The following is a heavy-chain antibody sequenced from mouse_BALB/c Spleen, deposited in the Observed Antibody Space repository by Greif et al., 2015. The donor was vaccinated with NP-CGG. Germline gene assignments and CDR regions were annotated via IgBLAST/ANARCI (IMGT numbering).Heavy chain of an antibody. V-gene: IGHV5-12-2*01. CDR2: ISNGGGST. Sequence: EVKLMESGGGLVQPGGSLKLSCAASGFTFSSYTMSWVRQTPEKRLEWVAYISNGGGSTYYPDTVKGRFTISRDNAKNTLYLQMSSLKSEDTAMDYCARAPYGNYDFDYWGQGTTLTVSS. D-gene: IGHD2-1*01. J-gene: IGHJ2*01. CDR3: ARAPYGNYDFDY. CDR1: GFTFSSYT.